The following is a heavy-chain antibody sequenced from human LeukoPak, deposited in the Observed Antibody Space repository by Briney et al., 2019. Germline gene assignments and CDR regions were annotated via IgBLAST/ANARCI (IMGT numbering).Heavy chain of an antibody. J-gene: IGHJ3*01. V-gene: IGHV1-2*02. Sequence: ASVKVSCKTSGYSASDYYMHWVRQAPGQGLERMGWINPNTGGTKYAQEFQGRVTMTGDTSISIVHMELRSLTYDDTAMYYCATPVPGYGALDVWGQGTMVTVSS. CDR3: ATPVPGYGALDV. D-gene: IGHD3-9*01. CDR1: GYSASDYY. CDR2: INPNTGGT.